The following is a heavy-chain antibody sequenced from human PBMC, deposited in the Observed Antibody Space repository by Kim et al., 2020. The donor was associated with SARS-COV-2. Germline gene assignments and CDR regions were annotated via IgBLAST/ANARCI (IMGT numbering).Heavy chain of an antibody. Sequence: YAPKFQGRVTMTEDTSTDTAYMELSSLRSEDTAVYYCATGGQQLVRWFDPWGQGTLVTVSS. D-gene: IGHD6-13*01. J-gene: IGHJ5*02. CDR3: ATGGQQLVRWFDP. V-gene: IGHV1-24*01.